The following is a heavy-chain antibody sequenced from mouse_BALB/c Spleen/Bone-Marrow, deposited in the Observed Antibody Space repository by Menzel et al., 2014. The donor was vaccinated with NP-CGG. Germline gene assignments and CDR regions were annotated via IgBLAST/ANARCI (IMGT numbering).Heavy chain of an antibody. D-gene: IGHD2-14*01. CDR1: GYSFTAYT. CDR2: INPYNGDT. V-gene: IGHV1-18*01. J-gene: IGHJ3*01. Sequence: EVQLQHSGPELVKPGASMKISCKASGYSFTAYTMNWVKQSHGKNLEWIGLINPYNGDTNYNQKFKGKATLTVDKSSSTAYMELLSLTSEDSAVYYCSRDYRYDGGAWFAYWGQGTLVTVSA. CDR3: SRDYRYDGGAWFAY.